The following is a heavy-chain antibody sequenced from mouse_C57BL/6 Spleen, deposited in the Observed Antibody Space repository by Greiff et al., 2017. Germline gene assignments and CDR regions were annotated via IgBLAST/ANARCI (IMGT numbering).Heavy chain of an antibody. J-gene: IGHJ2*01. CDR1: GYSITSGYY. D-gene: IGHD1-1*01. CDR2: ISYDGSN. Sequence: ESGPGLVKPSQSLSLTCSVTGYSITSGYYWNWIRQFPGNKLEWMGYISYDGSNNYNPSLKNRISITRDTSKNQFFLKWNAVTTEDTATYYCAKEGDYYGSSYDYWGQGTTLTVSS. V-gene: IGHV3-6*01. CDR3: AKEGDYYGSSYDY.